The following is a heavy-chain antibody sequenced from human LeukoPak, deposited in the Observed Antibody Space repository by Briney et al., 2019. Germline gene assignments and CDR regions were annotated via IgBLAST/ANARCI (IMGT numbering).Heavy chain of an antibody. Sequence: SETLSLTCAVYGGSFSGYYWSWIRQHPGKGLEWIGYIYYSGSTYYNPSLKSRVTISVDTSKNQFSLKLSSVTAADTAVYYCARDLARGMDVWGQGTTVTVSS. CDR2: IYYSGST. V-gene: IGHV4-31*11. CDR3: ARDLARGMDV. CDR1: GGSFSGYY. J-gene: IGHJ6*02.